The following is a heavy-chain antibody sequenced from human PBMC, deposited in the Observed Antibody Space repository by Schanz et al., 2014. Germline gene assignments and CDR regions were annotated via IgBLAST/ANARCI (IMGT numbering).Heavy chain of an antibody. V-gene: IGHV1-69*02. Sequence: DVNKPEASVTVSCEASVYTFTTYYMYCMRHTPVHVREWMGRVTPILGIPNSAQKFQGRVTITADKSTSTAYMERSSLRSEDTAVDYCAGHRRGGQLRIFDWFHP. J-gene: IGHJ5*02. CDR3: AGHRRGGQLRIFDWFHP. D-gene: IGHD3-3*02. CDR1: VYTFTTYY. CDR2: VTPILGIP.